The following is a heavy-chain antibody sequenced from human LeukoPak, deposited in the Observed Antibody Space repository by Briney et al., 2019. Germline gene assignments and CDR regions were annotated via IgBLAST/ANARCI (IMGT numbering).Heavy chain of an antibody. V-gene: IGHV3-53*01. CDR3: ARRENSSGYWAFDI. Sequence: GGSLRLSCAASGFTVSNNYMSWVRQAPGKGLEWVPVIYRGGSTYYADSVKGRFTVSRDNSKNTLYLQMNSLRVEDTAVYYCARRENSSGYWAFDIWGQGTMVTVS. D-gene: IGHD3-22*01. CDR1: GFTVSNNY. CDR2: IYRGGST. J-gene: IGHJ3*02.